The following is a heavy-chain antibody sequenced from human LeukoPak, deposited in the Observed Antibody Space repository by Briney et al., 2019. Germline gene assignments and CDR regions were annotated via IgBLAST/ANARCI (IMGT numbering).Heavy chain of an antibody. CDR1: GYTFTGYY. Sequence: ASVKVSCKASGYTFTGYYMHWVRQAPGQGLEWMGWINTNTGNPTYAQGFTGRFVFSLDTSVSTAYLQISSLKAEDTAVYYCARDPTAYCSSTSCYTWFDPWGQGTLVTVSS. V-gene: IGHV7-4-1*02. CDR2: INTNTGNP. D-gene: IGHD2-2*02. J-gene: IGHJ5*02. CDR3: ARDPTAYCSSTSCYTWFDP.